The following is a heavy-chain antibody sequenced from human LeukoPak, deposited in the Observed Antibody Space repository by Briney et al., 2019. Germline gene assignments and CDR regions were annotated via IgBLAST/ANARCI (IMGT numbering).Heavy chain of an antibody. V-gene: IGHV1-24*01. J-gene: IGHJ6*02. CDR2: FDPEDGET. CDR3: ARAPCSSTRCWDDYYYGMDV. Sequence: ASVKVSCTVSGYTLTELSMHWVRQAPGKGLEWMGGFDPEDGETIYAQKFQGRVNMTTDTSTSTAYMELRSLRSDDTAVYYCARAPCSSTRCWDDYYYGMDVWGQGTTVTGSS. D-gene: IGHD2-2*01. CDR1: GYTLTELS.